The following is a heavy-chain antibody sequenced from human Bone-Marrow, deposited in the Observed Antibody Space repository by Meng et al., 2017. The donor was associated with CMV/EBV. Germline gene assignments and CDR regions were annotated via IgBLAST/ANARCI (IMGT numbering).Heavy chain of an antibody. Sequence: ASVKVSCKASGYTFTSYDINWVRQATGQGLEWMGWMNPNSGNTGYAQKFQGRVTMTRNTSISTAYMELSSLRSEDTAVYYCARGYCSSTSCYWGYYYYYGMDVWGQGTTVTVS. CDR1: GYTFTSYD. CDR2: MNPNSGNT. V-gene: IGHV1-8*01. CDR3: ARGYCSSTSCYWGYYYYYGMDV. D-gene: IGHD2-2*01. J-gene: IGHJ6*02.